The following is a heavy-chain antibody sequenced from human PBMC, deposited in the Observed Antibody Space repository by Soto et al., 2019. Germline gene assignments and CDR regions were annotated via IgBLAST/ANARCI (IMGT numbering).Heavy chain of an antibody. Sequence: EVQLVESGGGLVQPGGSLRVSCAASGFTFSSYSINWVRQAPGKGLEWVSYISGSSTIYYADSVKGRFTISRDNAKNSLYLQMNRLRDEDTAVYYCARVGLGLFGMDVWGQGTTVTVSS. CDR3: ARVGLGLFGMDV. CDR1: GFTFSSYS. J-gene: IGHJ6*02. V-gene: IGHV3-48*02. CDR2: ISGSSTI. D-gene: IGHD3-16*01.